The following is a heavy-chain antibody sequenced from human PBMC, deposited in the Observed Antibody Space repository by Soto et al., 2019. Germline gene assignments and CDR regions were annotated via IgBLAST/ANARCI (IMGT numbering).Heavy chain of an antibody. D-gene: IGHD3-9*01. J-gene: IGHJ5*02. CDR3: ARDYYDILTGYDWFDP. V-gene: IGHV1-18*01. CDR2: ISAYNGNT. Sequence: ASVKVSCKSSGHTLSDYGISWVRQAPGQGLEWMGWISAYNGNTNYAQKLQGRVTMTTDTSTSTAYMELRSLRSDDTAVYYCARDYYDILTGYDWFDPWGQGTLVTVSS. CDR1: GHTLSDYG.